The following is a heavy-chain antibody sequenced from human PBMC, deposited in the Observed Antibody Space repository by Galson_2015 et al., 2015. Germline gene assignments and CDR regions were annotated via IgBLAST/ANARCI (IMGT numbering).Heavy chain of an antibody. CDR2: IWYDGSNK. Sequence: SLRLSCAASGFTFSSYGMHWVRQAPGKGLEWVAVIWYDGSNKYYADSVKGRFTISRDNSKNTLYLQMNSLRAEDTAVYYCARDRVVAVPNYYFDYWGQGTLVTVSS. J-gene: IGHJ4*02. CDR3: ARDRVVAVPNYYFDY. V-gene: IGHV3-33*01. D-gene: IGHD2-2*01. CDR1: GFTFSSYG.